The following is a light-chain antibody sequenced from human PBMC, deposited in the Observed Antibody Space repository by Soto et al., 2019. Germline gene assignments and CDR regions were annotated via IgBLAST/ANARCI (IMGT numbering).Light chain of an antibody. V-gene: IGKV1-9*01. CDR1: QDITIY. Sequence: IQLTQSPSSLSASVGDRVTITCRASQDITIYLAWYQQKPGEAPKMLIYAASTLYGGVPSRFSGSGSGTDFALTITSLQAEDFATYYCQQLRLYTSTFGEGTKVDNK. CDR3: QQLRLYTST. CDR2: AAS. J-gene: IGKJ1*01.